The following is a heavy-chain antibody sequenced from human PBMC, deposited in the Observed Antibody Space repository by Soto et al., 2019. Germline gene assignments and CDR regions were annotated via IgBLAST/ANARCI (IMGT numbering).Heavy chain of an antibody. J-gene: IGHJ4*02. D-gene: IGHD3-10*01. V-gene: IGHV4-31*03. Sequence: SETLSLTCTVSGGSISSGGYYWSWIRQHPGKGLEWIGYIYYSGSTYYNPSLKSRVTISVDTSKNQFSLKLSSVTAADTAVYYCARVPVTMVRGVIPNYFDYWGQGTLVTVSS. CDR3: ARVPVTMVRGVIPNYFDY. CDR2: IYYSGST. CDR1: GGSISSGGYY.